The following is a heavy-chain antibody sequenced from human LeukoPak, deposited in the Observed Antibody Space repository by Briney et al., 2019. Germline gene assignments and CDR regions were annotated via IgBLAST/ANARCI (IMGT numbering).Heavy chain of an antibody. CDR3: AREGSGIDQSYYFDY. Sequence: ASVKVSCKASGYTFTSYGISWVRRAPGQGLEWMGWISAYNGNTNYAQKLQGGVTMTTDTSTSTAYMELRSLRSDDTAVYYCAREGSGIDQSYYFDYWGQGTLVTVSS. CDR2: ISAYNGNT. J-gene: IGHJ4*02. D-gene: IGHD1-26*01. CDR1: GYTFTSYG. V-gene: IGHV1-18*01.